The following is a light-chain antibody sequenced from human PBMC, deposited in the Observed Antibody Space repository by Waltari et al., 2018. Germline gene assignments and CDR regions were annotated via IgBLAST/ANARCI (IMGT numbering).Light chain of an antibody. CDR2: RSS. CDR3: QQYNDWPPIT. CDR1: QSVSVN. J-gene: IGKJ5*01. V-gene: IGKV3D-15*01. Sequence: EIVMTQSPATLSVPPGDTATLSCRASQSVSVNVAWYHQQPGQAPRLLFYRSSTRATGVPGRFTASGSGTEFTLTITGLQSEDFAVHFCQQYNDWPPITFGQGTQLEIK.